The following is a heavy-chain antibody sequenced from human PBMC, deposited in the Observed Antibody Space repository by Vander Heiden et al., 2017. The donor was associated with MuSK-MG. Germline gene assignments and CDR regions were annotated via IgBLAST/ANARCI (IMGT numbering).Heavy chain of an antibody. J-gene: IGHJ4*02. CDR3: AREGPRDFDWLLSPYFDY. V-gene: IGHV1-18*01. D-gene: IGHD3-9*01. Sequence: QVQLVQSGAEVKKPGASVKVSCKASGYTFTSYGISWVRQAPGQGLEWMGWISAYNGDTNYAQKLQGRVTMTTDTSTSTAYMELRSLRSDETAVYYCAREGPRDFDWLLSPYFDYWGQGTMVTVSS. CDR1: GYTFTSYG. CDR2: ISAYNGDT.